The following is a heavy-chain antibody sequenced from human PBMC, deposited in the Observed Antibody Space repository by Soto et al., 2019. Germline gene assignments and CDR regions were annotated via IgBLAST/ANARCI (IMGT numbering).Heavy chain of an antibody. Sequence: QLPLVQSGGEVKTPGASVKVSCTTSGYTFTSHGISRVRQAPGQGLEWMGWISTYNGKTDYAQKFQGRVTMTADTRTSTVYMEVRSLRSDDTAVYYCARLLTEGATYREDAFDMWGQGTKVTVSS. D-gene: IGHD1-26*01. J-gene: IGHJ3*02. CDR3: ARLLTEGATYREDAFDM. CDR2: ISTYNGKT. V-gene: IGHV1-18*01. CDR1: GYTFTSHG.